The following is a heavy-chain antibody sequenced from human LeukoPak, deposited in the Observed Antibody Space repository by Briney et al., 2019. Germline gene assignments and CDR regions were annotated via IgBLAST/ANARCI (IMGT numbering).Heavy chain of an antibody. CDR3: ARGVWHYYESENYYLNWFDP. CDR1: GYTFTSYG. D-gene: IGHD3-10*01. Sequence: ASVKVSCKASGYTFTSYGISWVRQAPGQGLECMGWVSAYNGNTNYAQKFQGRVTMTTDTSTSTAYMELSSLRSEDTAVYYCARGVWHYYESENYYLNWFDPWGQGTLVTVSS. J-gene: IGHJ5*02. CDR2: VSAYNGNT. V-gene: IGHV1-18*01.